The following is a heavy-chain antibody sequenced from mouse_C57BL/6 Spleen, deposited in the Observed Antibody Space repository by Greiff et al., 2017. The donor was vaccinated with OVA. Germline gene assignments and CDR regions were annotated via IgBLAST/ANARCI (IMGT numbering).Heavy chain of an antibody. CDR2: IDPSDSYT. J-gene: IGHJ2*01. V-gene: IGHV1-50*01. D-gene: IGHD2-4*01. Sequence: VQLQQSGAELVKPGASVKLSCKASGYTFTSYWMQWVKQRPGQGLEWIGEIDPSDSYTNYNQKFKGKATLTVDTSSSTAYMQLSSLTSEDSAVYYCAKGYDYDRRPFDYWGQGTTLTVSS. CDR1: GYTFTSYW. CDR3: AKGYDYDRRPFDY.